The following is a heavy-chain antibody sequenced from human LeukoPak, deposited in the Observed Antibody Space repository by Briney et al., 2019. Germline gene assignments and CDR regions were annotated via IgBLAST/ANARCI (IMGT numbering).Heavy chain of an antibody. Sequence: GGSLRLSCAASGFTLGNYWMTWVRQAPGKGLEWVANIEENGSRKYYADSVKGRFTISRDNAKNSLYLQMNSLRAEDTAVYYCAELGITMIGGVWGKGTTVTISS. D-gene: IGHD3-10*02. CDR3: AELGITMIGGV. J-gene: IGHJ6*04. V-gene: IGHV3-7*01. CDR2: IEENGSRK. CDR1: GFTLGNYW.